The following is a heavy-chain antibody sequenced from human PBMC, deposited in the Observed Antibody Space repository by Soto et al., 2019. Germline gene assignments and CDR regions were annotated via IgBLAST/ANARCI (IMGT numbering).Heavy chain of an antibody. J-gene: IGHJ5*02. CDR2: IYYSGST. CDR1: GGSISSSSYY. CDR3: ARPAVAGWFDP. D-gene: IGHD2-15*01. V-gene: IGHV4-39*01. Sequence: PSETLSLTCTVSGGSISSSSYYWGWIRQPPGKGLEWIGSIYYSGSTYYNPSLKSRVTISVDTSKNQFSLKLSSVTAADTAVYYCARPAVAGWFDPWGQGTLVTVSS.